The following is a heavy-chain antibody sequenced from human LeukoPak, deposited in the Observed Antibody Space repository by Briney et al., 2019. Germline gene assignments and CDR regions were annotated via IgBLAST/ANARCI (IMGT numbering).Heavy chain of an antibody. V-gene: IGHV3-48*04. D-gene: IGHD2-2*01. CDR3: ARSTLGYCSSTSCSLDY. Sequence: PGGSLRLSCAASGFTFSCYSMNWVRQAPGKGLEWVSYISSSSSTIYYANSVKGRFTISRDNAKNSLYLQMNSLRAEDTAVYYCARSTLGYCSSTSCSLDYWGQGTLVTVSS. J-gene: IGHJ4*02. CDR2: ISSSSSTI. CDR1: GFTFSCYS.